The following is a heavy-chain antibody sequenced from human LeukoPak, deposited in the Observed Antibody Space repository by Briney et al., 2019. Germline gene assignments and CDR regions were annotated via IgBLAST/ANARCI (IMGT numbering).Heavy chain of an antibody. Sequence: ASVKISCKASGCTFTTYYMHWVRQAPGQGREWMGVVNPSGGGTSYSQMFQGRLTMTRDTSISTAYMELSRLRSDDTAVYYCARGLNVDTAMVSGYWGQGTLVTVSS. CDR1: GCTFTTYY. CDR2: VNPSGGGT. CDR3: ARGLNVDTAMVSGY. J-gene: IGHJ4*02. D-gene: IGHD5-18*01. V-gene: IGHV1-46*01.